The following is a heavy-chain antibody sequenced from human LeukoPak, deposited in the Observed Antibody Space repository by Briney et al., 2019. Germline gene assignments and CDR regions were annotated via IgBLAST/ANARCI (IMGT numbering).Heavy chain of an antibody. CDR2: ISYDGSNE. V-gene: IGHV3-30*04. CDR1: GFTFSSYA. J-gene: IGHJ4*02. Sequence: GRSLRLSCAASGFTFSSYAMHWVRQAPGKGLGWVAVISYDGSNEYYADSVKGRFTISRDNSKNTLYLQMNSLRAEDTAVYYCARGITSESDYWGQGTLVTVSS. D-gene: IGHD2-2*01. CDR3: ARGITSESDY.